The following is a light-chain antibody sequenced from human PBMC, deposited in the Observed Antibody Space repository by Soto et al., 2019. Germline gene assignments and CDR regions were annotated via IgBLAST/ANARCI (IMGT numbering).Light chain of an antibody. Sequence: EIVMTQSPAILSVSPGERATLSCRASQSVSNNLAWYQQKPGQAPRVLIYGASTRATGVPARFSGSGSGTEFTLAISSLQSEDFAVYYCQQYDTWPPRDPFGGGTKVEIK. CDR3: QQYDTWPPRDP. CDR1: QSVSNN. V-gene: IGKV3-15*01. CDR2: GAS. J-gene: IGKJ4*01.